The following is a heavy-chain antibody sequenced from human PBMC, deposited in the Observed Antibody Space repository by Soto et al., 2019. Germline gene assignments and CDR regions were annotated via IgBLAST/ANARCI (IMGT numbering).Heavy chain of an antibody. D-gene: IGHD3-3*01. J-gene: IGHJ2*01. CDR3: ARLEGYWYFDI. V-gene: IGHV4-59*08. Sequence: QLQLQESGPGLVKPSETLSLTCTVSGGSISSYYWSWIRQPPGKGLEWIGYIYYSGSTNYNPSLKSRVTTSVDTSKNQFSPKLSSVTAADTAVYYCARLEGYWYFDIWGRGTLVTVSS. CDR2: IYYSGST. CDR1: GGSISSYY.